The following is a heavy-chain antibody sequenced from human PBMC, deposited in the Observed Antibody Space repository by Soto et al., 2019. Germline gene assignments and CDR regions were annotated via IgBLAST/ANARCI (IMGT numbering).Heavy chain of an antibody. D-gene: IGHD3-16*01. CDR3: AAELRLGELAYYGLDV. CDR2: IIPIFGST. V-gene: IGHV1-69*06. CDR1: GGTFSNYG. Sequence: QVQLMQSGAEVKKPGSSVMVSCKASGGTFSNYGIRWVRQAPGQGLEWMGGIIPIFGSTTYAQKFQGRVTIIADKSTSTAYMELYSLRTEDTAVYYYAAELRLGELAYYGLDVWGQGTTVTVSS. J-gene: IGHJ6*02.